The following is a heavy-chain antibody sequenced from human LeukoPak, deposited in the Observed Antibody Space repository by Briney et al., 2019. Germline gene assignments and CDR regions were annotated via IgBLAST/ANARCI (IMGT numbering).Heavy chain of an antibody. D-gene: IGHD2-2*01. Sequence: GESLKISCKGSGYSFTSYWIGWVRQMPGKGLEWMGIIYPGDSDTRYSPSFQGQVTISADKSITTAYLQWSSLKAPDTAMYYCARLGDIVVVPAASFDYWGQGTLVTVSS. CDR1: GYSFTSYW. CDR2: IYPGDSDT. V-gene: IGHV5-51*01. J-gene: IGHJ4*02. CDR3: ARLGDIVVVPAASFDY.